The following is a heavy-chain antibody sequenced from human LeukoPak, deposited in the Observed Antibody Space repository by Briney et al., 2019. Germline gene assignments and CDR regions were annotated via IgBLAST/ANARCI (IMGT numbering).Heavy chain of an antibody. CDR2: ISVYNGDT. D-gene: IGHD2-2*02. CDR1: GYPFTSYY. Sequence: GASVKVSCKASGYPFTSYYINWVRQAPGQGLEWMGWISVYNGDTNYAQNFQGRVTMTTDTSTDTAYMELRSLRYDDTAVYYCARDGLSYTNPNNWFDPWGRGTLVTVSS. CDR3: ARDGLSYTNPNNWFDP. J-gene: IGHJ5*02. V-gene: IGHV1-18*01.